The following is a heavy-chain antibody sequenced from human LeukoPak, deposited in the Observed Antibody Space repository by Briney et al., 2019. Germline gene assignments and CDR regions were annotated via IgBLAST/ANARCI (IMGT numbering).Heavy chain of an antibody. CDR1: GFTFSSYG. V-gene: IGHV3-30*18. CDR3: AKQMQQLVTEAFFDS. Sequence: PGRSLRLSCAASGFTFSSYGMHWVRQAPGKGLGRVAVISYDGSNKYYADSEKGRFTISRDNSKNTLYLQLNSLSAEDTAVYYCAKQMQQLVTEAFFDSWGQGTLVTVSS. J-gene: IGHJ4*02. D-gene: IGHD6-13*01. CDR2: ISYDGSNK.